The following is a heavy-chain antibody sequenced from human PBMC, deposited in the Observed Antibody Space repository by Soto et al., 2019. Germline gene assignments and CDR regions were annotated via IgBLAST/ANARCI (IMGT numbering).Heavy chain of an antibody. V-gene: IGHV3-30*18. CDR1: GFTFSSYG. CDR2: ISYDGSNK. Sequence: QVQLVESGGGVVQPGRSLRLSCAASGFTFSSYGMHWVRQAPGKGLEWVAVISYDGSNKYYADSVKGRFTISRDNSKNTLYLQMNSLRAEDTAVYYCAKDYVDVGQQLVHNYYYYGMDVWGQGTTVTVSS. D-gene: IGHD6-13*01. J-gene: IGHJ6*02. CDR3: AKDYVDVGQQLVHNYYYYGMDV.